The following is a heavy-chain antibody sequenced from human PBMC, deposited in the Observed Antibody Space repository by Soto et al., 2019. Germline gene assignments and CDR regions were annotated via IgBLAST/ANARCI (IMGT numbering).Heavy chain of an antibody. D-gene: IGHD3-10*01. Sequence: EVQLLDSGGGLVQPGGSLRLSCAASGFTFNNYAMTWVRQATGKGLEWVSAFSGGGDTTSYADPVKGRFTVSRDGSKNTLYLQMRSLRAEHTALSYCAKGRGGSGSLTPRVDFWGQGTLITVSS. CDR3: AKGRGGSGSLTPRVDF. CDR2: FSGGGDTT. V-gene: IGHV3-23*01. CDR1: GFTFNNYA. J-gene: IGHJ4*02.